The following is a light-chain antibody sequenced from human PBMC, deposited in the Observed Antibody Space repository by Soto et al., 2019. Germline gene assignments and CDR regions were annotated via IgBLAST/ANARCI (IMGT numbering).Light chain of an antibody. J-gene: IGLJ1*01. CDR2: DVS. V-gene: IGLV2-11*01. CDR3: SSYAGNYVYV. CDR1: SSDVGGYNY. Sequence: QSVLTQPRSVSGSPGQSVTIPCTGTSSDVGGYNYVSWYQRHAGKSPKLIIYDVSERPSGVPDRFSASKSGNTASLTISGLQAEDEADYYCSSYAGNYVYVFGSGTKVTVL.